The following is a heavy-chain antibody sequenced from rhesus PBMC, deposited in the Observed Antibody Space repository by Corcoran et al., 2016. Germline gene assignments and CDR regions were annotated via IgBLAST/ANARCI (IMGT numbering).Heavy chain of an antibody. CDR3: ARDFYSGSFFDY. CDR1: GFSFSDYY. CDR2: ISYTGGST. D-gene: IGHD3-16*01. J-gene: IGHJ4*01. Sequence: EVQLVESGGGLAKPGGSLRLSCAASGFSFSDYYLYWVRQAPGKGLELVSGISYTGGSTYYADSVKGRFTISRENAKNTLYLQMDSLRAEDTAVYYCARDFYSGSFFDYWGQGVLVTVSS. V-gene: IGHV3S18*01.